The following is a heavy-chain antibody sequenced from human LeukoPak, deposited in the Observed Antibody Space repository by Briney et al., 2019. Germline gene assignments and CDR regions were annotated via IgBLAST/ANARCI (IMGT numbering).Heavy chain of an antibody. CDR3: ATGITIFGVVIIEVDY. D-gene: IGHD3-3*01. CDR1: GYTFTSYD. J-gene: IGHJ4*02. Sequence: ASVKVSCKASGYTFTSYDINWVRQAPGQGLEWMGWMNPNSGNTGYAQKFQGRVTMTRNTSISTAYMELSSLRSEDTAVYYCATGITIFGVVIIEVDYWGQGTLVTVSS. CDR2: MNPNSGNT. V-gene: IGHV1-8*01.